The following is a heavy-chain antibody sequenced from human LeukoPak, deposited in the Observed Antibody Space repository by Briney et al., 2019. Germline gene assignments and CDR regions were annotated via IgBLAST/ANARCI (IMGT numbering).Heavy chain of an antibody. J-gene: IGHJ6*03. D-gene: IGHD5-12*01. CDR1: GYTFTSYD. V-gene: IGHV1-8*01. CDR3: ARGLGYSGYDGHRYYYYYMDV. CDR2: MNPNSGNT. Sequence: ASVKVSCKASGYTFTSYDINWVRQATGQGLEWMGWMNPNSGNTGYAQKFQGRVTMTRNTSISTAYMELSSLRSEDTAVYYCARGLGYSGYDGHRYYYYYMDVWGKGTTVTVSS.